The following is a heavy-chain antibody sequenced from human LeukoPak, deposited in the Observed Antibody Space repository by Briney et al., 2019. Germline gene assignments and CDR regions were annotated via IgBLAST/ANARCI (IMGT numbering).Heavy chain of an antibody. D-gene: IGHD6-19*01. V-gene: IGHV1-2*02. Sequence: ASVKVSCKASGYTFINFFMHWVRQAPGQGLEWMGWINPNSGGTNLAQKFQGRVTMTRDTSISAAYMELSSLRSDDTAVYFCARGTEGGSGWDLTYWGQGTLVTVSS. CDR1: GYTFINFF. J-gene: IGHJ4*02. CDR3: ARGTEGGSGWDLTY. CDR2: INPNSGGT.